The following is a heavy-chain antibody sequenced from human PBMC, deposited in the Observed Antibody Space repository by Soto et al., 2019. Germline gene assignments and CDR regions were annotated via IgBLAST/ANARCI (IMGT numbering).Heavy chain of an antibody. CDR2: INAGNGNT. Sequence: EASVKVSCKASGYTFTSYAMHWVRQAPGQRLEWMGWINAGNGNTKYSQKFQGRVTITRDTSASTAYMELSSLRSEDTAVYYCARDSAILTGYLYNWFDPWGQGTLVTVSS. CDR3: ARDSAILTGYLYNWFDP. V-gene: IGHV1-3*01. D-gene: IGHD3-9*01. J-gene: IGHJ5*02. CDR1: GYTFTSYA.